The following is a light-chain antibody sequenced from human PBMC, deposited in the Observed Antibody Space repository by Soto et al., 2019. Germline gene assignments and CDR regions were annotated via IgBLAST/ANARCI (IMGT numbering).Light chain of an antibody. CDR2: GAS. V-gene: IGKV3-15*01. Sequence: EIVMTQSPATLSVSPGGRATLSCRASQSISDTLAWYQQKPGQAPRLLIHGASTRATGFPARFSGSGSGTDFTLTISSLQSEDFAAYYCQQYNNWPWTFGQGTKVDIK. CDR3: QQYNNWPWT. CDR1: QSISDT. J-gene: IGKJ1*01.